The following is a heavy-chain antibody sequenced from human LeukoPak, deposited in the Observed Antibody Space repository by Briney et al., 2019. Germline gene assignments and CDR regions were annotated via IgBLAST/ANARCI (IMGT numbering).Heavy chain of an antibody. V-gene: IGHV3-53*01. J-gene: IGHJ3*02. Sequence: PGGSLRLSCEASGFTVSSTHMVWVRQAPGKGLEWVSVTYTGCNSYYAGSVQGRFIISRDISKNTLYLQMNNLRAEDSALYYCARGGRGSAAVVAPRSFDIWGQGTMVTVSS. CDR2: TYTGCNS. CDR3: ARGGRGSAAVVAPRSFDI. CDR1: GFTVSSTH. D-gene: IGHD3-22*01.